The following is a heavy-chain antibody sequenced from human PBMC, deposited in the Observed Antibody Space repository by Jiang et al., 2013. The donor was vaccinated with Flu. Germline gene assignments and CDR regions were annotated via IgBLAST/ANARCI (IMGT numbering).Heavy chain of an antibody. CDR2: DDK. V-gene: IGHV2-5*01. CDR3: AHSSTVALHWYFDL. Sequence: DDKRYSPSLKSRLTITKDTSKNQVVLTMTNMDPVDTATYYCAHSSTVALHWYFDLWGRGTLVTVSS. J-gene: IGHJ2*01. D-gene: IGHD4-23*01.